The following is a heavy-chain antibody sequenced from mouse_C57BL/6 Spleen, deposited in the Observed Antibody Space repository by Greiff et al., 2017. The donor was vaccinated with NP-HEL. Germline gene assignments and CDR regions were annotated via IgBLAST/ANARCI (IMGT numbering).Heavy chain of an antibody. J-gene: IGHJ4*01. Sequence: EVQVVESGGGLVKPGGSLKLSCAASGFTFSDYGMHWVRQAPEKGLEWVAYISSGSSTIYYADTVKGRFTISRDNAKNTLFLQMTSLRSEDTAMYYCASDYDYDYAMDYWGQGTSVTVSS. CDR2: ISSGSSTI. CDR3: ASDYDYDYAMDY. D-gene: IGHD2-4*01. V-gene: IGHV5-17*01. CDR1: GFTFSDYG.